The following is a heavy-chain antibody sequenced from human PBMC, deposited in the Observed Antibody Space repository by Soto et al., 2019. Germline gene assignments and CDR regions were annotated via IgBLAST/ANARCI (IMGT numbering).Heavy chain of an antibody. CDR2: IYYSGST. J-gene: IGHJ6*02. CDR3: ARERNSGSYYYYYYGMDV. Sequence: PSETLSLTCTVSGGSISSGDYYWSWIRQPPGKGLEWIGYIYYSGSTNYNPSLKSRVTISVDTSKNQFSLKLSSVTAADTAVYYCARERNSGSYYYYYYGMDVWGQGTTVTVSS. CDR1: GGSISSGDYY. D-gene: IGHD1-26*01. V-gene: IGHV4-61*08.